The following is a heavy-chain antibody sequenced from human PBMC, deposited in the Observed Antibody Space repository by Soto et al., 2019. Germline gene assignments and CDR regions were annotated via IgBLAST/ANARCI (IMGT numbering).Heavy chain of an antibody. CDR3: ALNPPYYYDSSGVYYYYGLAV. Sequence: GASVKVSCKASGGTFSSYAISWVRQAPGQGLEWMGGIIPIFGTAKYAQKFQGRVTITADESTSTAYMELSSLRSEDTAVYYCALNPPYYYDSSGVYYYYGLAVWGQGTTVTVSS. D-gene: IGHD3-22*01. CDR2: IIPIFGTA. J-gene: IGHJ6*02. CDR1: GGTFSSYA. V-gene: IGHV1-69*13.